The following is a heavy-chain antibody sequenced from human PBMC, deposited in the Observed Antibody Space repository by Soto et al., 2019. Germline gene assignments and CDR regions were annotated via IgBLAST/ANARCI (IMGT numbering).Heavy chain of an antibody. D-gene: IGHD6-19*01. J-gene: IGHJ4*02. CDR1: GFAFSRFA. Sequence: GGSLRLSCAASGFAFSRFALHWLRQAPGKGLEWVALISYDGTTKYYPDAVKGRFAISRDNSKNTLYLQMNSLRAEDTAVYYCAKDTPVAVAPFDYWGQGTLVTVSS. CDR3: AKDTPVAVAPFDY. CDR2: ISYDGTTK. V-gene: IGHV3-30*09.